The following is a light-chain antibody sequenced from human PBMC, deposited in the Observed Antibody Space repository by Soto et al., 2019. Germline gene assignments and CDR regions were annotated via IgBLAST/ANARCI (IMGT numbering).Light chain of an antibody. Sequence: QLVLTQPPSASGTPGQRVIISCSGSSSNIGSNTVNWYQQLPGTAPKLLIYRNNQRPSGVPDRFSGSKSGTSASLAISGLQSEYEADYYCAAWDDSLNGVVFGGGTKLTVL. CDR3: AAWDDSLNGVV. CDR1: SSNIGSNT. V-gene: IGLV1-44*01. CDR2: RNN. J-gene: IGLJ2*01.